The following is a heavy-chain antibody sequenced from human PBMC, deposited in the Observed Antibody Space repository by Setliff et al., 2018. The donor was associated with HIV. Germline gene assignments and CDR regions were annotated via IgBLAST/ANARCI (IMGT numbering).Heavy chain of an antibody. J-gene: IGHJ5*02. Sequence: VASVKVSCKASGGTLSNYPISWVRQVRGQGLEWMGRISPVLRTTKYGQEFQGRVSITADTSTNTVYMELSSLRFEDTAVYYCAREFIPVMYARQGGRFDPWGQGTLVTVSS. CDR1: GGTLSNYP. CDR3: AREFIPVMYARQGGRFDP. V-gene: IGHV1-69*08. D-gene: IGHD2-8*01. CDR2: ISPVLRTT.